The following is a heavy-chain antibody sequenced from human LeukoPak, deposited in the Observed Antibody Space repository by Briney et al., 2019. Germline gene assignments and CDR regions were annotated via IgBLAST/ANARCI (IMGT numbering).Heavy chain of an antibody. CDR1: GFTFSSYA. D-gene: IGHD3-22*01. CDR3: AKDENYYDSSGYYHRPDY. CDR2: ISGSGGST. Sequence: PGGSLRLSCAASGFTFSSYAMSWVRQAPGKGLEWVSAISGSGGSTYYADSVKGRFTISRDSSKNTLYLQMNSLRAEDTAVYYCAKDENYYDSSGYYHRPDYWGQGTLVTVSS. J-gene: IGHJ4*02. V-gene: IGHV3-23*01.